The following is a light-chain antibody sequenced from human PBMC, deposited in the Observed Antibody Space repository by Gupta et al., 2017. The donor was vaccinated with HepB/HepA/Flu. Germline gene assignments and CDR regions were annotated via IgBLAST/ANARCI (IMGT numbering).Light chain of an antibody. Sequence: DIQMTQSPSSLSASVADRVTITCRASQSISSYLNWYQQKPGKAPKLLIYAASSLQSGVPSRFSGSGSGTDFTLTISSLQPEDFATYYCQHSYSTPQWTFGQGTKVEIK. V-gene: IGKV1-39*01. J-gene: IGKJ1*01. CDR1: QSISSY. CDR3: QHSYSTPQWT. CDR2: AAS.